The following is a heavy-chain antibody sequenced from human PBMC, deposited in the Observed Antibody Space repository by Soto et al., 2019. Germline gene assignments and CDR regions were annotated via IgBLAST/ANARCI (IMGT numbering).Heavy chain of an antibody. D-gene: IGHD3-10*01. CDR1: GFTVTTNY. CDR2: IYSGGNT. V-gene: IGHV3-53*04. CDR3: ARDLWFGEGAT. Sequence: EVRLVESGGALVQPGGSLRLSCAASGFTVTTNYMSWVRQAPGKGLEWVSVIYSGGNTYYADSVEGRFTISRHSSKNTLYLQMNSLRAEDTAVYYCARDLWFGEGATWGRGTLVAVSS. J-gene: IGHJ5*02.